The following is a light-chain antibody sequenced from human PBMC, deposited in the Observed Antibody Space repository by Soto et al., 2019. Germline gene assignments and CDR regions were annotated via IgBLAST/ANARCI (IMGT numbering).Light chain of an antibody. Sequence: DIPMTQSPSSLSASAGDTVTITCRASQTIADYLSWYQQKPGKAPKLLMYSSSILHDGVSSRFSGDGSGTAFTLTITGLQPEDFATYYCLQTFTTHITFGGGTTVEVK. J-gene: IGKJ4*01. CDR1: QTIADY. CDR3: LQTFTTHIT. CDR2: SSS. V-gene: IGKV1-39*01.